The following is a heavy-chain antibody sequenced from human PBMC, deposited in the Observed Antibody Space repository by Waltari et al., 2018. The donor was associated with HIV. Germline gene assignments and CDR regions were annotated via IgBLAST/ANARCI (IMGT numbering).Heavy chain of an antibody. D-gene: IGHD2-2*01. J-gene: IGHJ4*02. CDR3: ARYSSRATPRFDY. Sequence: QVQLQQWGAGLLKPSETMSLTCAVYGGSCSGYYWSWIRQPPGKGLEWIGEINHSGRPNYNPSRKSRVTISVDTSKNQFSLKLSSVTAADTAVYYCARYSSRATPRFDYWGQGTLVTGSS. CDR2: INHSGRP. CDR1: GGSCSGYY. V-gene: IGHV4-34*01.